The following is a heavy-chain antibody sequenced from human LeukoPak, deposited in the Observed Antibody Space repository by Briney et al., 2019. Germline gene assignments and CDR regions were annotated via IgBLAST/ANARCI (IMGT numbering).Heavy chain of an antibody. V-gene: IGHV3-30*04. D-gene: IGHD2-15*01. Sequence: GGSLRLSCAASGFTFSSYAMHWVRQAPGKGLEWVAVISYDGSNKYYADSVKGRFTISRDNSKNTLYLQMNSLRAEGTAVYYCARDRERRCSGGSCYHGFDYWGQGTLVTVSS. CDR2: ISYDGSNK. CDR1: GFTFSSYA. J-gene: IGHJ4*02. CDR3: ARDRERRCSGGSCYHGFDY.